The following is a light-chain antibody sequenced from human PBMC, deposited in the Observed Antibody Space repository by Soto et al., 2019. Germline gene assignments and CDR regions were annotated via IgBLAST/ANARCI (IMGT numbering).Light chain of an antibody. Sequence: QSVLTQPPSASGTPGQRVTISCSGSGSNIGSKYVYWYQQLPGTTPKLLIYTDNQRSSGVPDRFSGSKAGTAASLAIDGLRSEDEADYYCAAWDASLNGVAFGGGTQLTVL. J-gene: IGLJ2*01. CDR1: GSNIGSKY. CDR2: TDN. V-gene: IGLV1-47*01. CDR3: AAWDASLNGVA.